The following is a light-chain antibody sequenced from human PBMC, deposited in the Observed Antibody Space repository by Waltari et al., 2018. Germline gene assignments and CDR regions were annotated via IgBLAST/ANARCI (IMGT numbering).Light chain of an antibody. CDR2: EVS. Sequence: SYVLTQPPSVSVAPGQTATITCGGKSIGSKSVHWYQQKPGRAPVVVVYEVSVRPSGVPGRFSGSNSGNTATLSISRVEAGDEADYYCQVWYSSTSHAVFGGGTKLTVL. V-gene: IGLV3-21*02. CDR3: QVWYSSTSHAV. CDR1: SIGSKS. J-gene: IGLJ2*01.